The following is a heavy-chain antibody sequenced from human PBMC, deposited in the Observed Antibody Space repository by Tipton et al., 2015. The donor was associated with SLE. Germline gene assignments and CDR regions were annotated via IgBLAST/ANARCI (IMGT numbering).Heavy chain of an antibody. Sequence: TLSLTCTVSGGSINSRNYYWGWIRQPPGKGLEWIGGIYYSGITYYNPSLKSRVTISVDTSKNQFSLKLSSVTAADTAVYYCARQRFAAAGVFDYWGQGTLVTVSS. CDR2: IYYSGIT. CDR1: GGSINSRNYY. J-gene: IGHJ4*02. CDR3: ARQRFAAAGVFDY. D-gene: IGHD6-13*01. V-gene: IGHV4-39*07.